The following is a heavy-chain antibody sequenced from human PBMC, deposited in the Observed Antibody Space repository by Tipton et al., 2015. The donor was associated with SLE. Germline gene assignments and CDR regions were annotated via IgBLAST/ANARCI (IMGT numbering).Heavy chain of an antibody. Sequence: LRLSCTVSGGSISSYYWSWIRQPPGKGLEWIGYIYYSGSTYYNPSLKSRVTISVDTSKNQFSLKLSSVTAADTAVYYCARDQPRPTDWNTFDYWGQGALVTVSS. CDR3: ARDQPRPTDWNTFDY. V-gene: IGHV4-59*12. CDR2: IYYSGST. D-gene: IGHD1/OR15-1a*01. J-gene: IGHJ4*02. CDR1: GGSISSYY.